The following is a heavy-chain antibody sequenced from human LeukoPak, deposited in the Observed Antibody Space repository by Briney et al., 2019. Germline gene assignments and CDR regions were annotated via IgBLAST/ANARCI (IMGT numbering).Heavy chain of an antibody. CDR2: IRNDGSDK. CDR1: GITFSNYG. J-gene: IGHJ4*02. Sequence: PGVSLRLSCAASGITFSNYGMHWVRQTPGKGLEWVAFIRNDGSDKYHADSVKGRFTISRDNSKNTPYLQMNSLRAEDTAVYYCAREYGWGCDFRGQGTPVTVSS. D-gene: IGHD6-19*01. CDR3: AREYGWGCDF. V-gene: IGHV3-30*02.